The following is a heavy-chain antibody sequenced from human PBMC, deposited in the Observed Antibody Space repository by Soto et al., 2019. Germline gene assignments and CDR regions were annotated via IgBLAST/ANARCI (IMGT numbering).Heavy chain of an antibody. J-gene: IGHJ6*04. Sequence: ASVKVSCKASGYTFTSYYMHWVRQAPGQGLEWMGIINPSGGSTSYAQKFQGRVTMTRDTSTSTVYMELSSLRSEDTAVYYCAVAQSCSSTSCHTTYYYYYGMDVWGKGTTVTVSS. CDR2: INPSGGST. V-gene: IGHV1-46*01. CDR3: AVAQSCSSTSCHTTYYYYYGMDV. CDR1: GYTFTSYY. D-gene: IGHD2-2*02.